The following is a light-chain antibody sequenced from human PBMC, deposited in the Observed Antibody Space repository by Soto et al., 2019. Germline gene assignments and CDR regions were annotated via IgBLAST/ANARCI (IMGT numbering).Light chain of an antibody. Sequence: EIVLTQSPGTLSLSPGERATLSCRASQSVGSRFLAWYQQKPGQAPRLLIYGASNRATGIPDRFSGSGSGTDFTLTISSLEPEDFAVYYCHQRQSWPRTFGQGTKVDIK. CDR3: HQRQSWPRT. V-gene: IGKV3-20*01. CDR2: GAS. J-gene: IGKJ1*01. CDR1: QSVGSRF.